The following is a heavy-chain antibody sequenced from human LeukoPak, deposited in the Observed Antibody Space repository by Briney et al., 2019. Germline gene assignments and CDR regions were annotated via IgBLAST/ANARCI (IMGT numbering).Heavy chain of an antibody. V-gene: IGHV1-69*05. D-gene: IGHD2-21*01. CDR2: IIPIFGTA. J-gene: IGHJ4*02. CDR1: GGTFSSYA. CDR3: ARAPQECGGDCQYYFDY. Sequence: SVKVSCKASGGTFSSYAISWVRQAPRQGLERMGGIIPIFGTANYAQKFQGRVTITTDESTSTAYMELSSLRSEDTAVYYCARAPQECGGDCQYYFDYWGQGTLVTVSS.